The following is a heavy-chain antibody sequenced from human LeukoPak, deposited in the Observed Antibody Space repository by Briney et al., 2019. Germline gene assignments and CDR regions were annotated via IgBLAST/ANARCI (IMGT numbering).Heavy chain of an antibody. CDR1: GFTFGDYA. J-gene: IGHJ4*02. Sequence: GGSLRLSSTASGFTFGDYAMSWISQAPGKGLEWVGFIRSKAYGETADYAASVKGRFTISRDDSKAIAYPQMNSLKTEDTAVYHCTRDRGAYNLYDYWGQGTLVTVSS. D-gene: IGHD1-1*01. V-gene: IGHV3-49*03. CDR2: IRSKAYGETA. CDR3: TRDRGAYNLYDY.